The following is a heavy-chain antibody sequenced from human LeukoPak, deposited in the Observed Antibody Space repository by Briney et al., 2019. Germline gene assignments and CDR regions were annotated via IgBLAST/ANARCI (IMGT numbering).Heavy chain of an antibody. CDR1: GSTFSSHV. D-gene: IGHD4-23*01. J-gene: IGHJ5*02. V-gene: IGHV3-23*01. CDR2: ISNSGDST. Sequence: GGSLRLSCAASGSTFSSHVMSWVRQAPGKGLEWVSAISNSGDSTFYADSVKGRFTISRDNSKSTLYLQMNSLRAEDTAVYYCARGDGGPQNWFDPWGQGTLVTVSS. CDR3: ARGDGGPQNWFDP.